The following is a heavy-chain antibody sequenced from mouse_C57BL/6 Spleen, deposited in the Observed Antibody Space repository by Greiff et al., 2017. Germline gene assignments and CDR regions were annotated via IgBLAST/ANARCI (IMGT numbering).Heavy chain of an antibody. V-gene: IGHV1-53*01. Sequence: QVQLQQPGTELVKPGASVKLSCKASGYTFTSYWMPWVKQRPGQGLEWIGNINPSNGGTNYNEKFKSKATLTVDKSSSTAYMQLSSLTSEDSAVYYCARNFYYYGSSCSWFAYWGQGTLVTDSA. J-gene: IGHJ3*01. D-gene: IGHD1-1*01. CDR2: INPSNGGT. CDR3: ARNFYYYGSSCSWFAY. CDR1: GYTFTSYW.